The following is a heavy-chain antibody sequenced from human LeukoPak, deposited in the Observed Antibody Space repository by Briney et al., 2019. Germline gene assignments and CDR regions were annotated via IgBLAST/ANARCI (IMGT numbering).Heavy chain of an antibody. CDR1: GFTFSNLW. J-gene: IGHJ4*02. CDR3: ATSTAAAGTD. D-gene: IGHD6-13*01. V-gene: IGHV3-7*03. CDR2: IKQDGSEK. Sequence: PGGSLRLPRAASGFTFSNLWMSWVRQAPGKGLKWVANIKQDGSEKYYVDSVKGRFTISRDNAQNSLYLQMNSLRAEDTAIYYCATSTAAAGTDWGQGTLVTVSS.